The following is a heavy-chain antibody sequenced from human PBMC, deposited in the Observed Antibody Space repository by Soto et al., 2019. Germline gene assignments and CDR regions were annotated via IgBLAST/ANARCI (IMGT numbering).Heavy chain of an antibody. CDR1: GVAFRNYV. Sequence: GGSRRRSWTASGVAFRNYVMSWVCKAPGKGLGWISTFTVISSKGSNADSVKGRFAISRDNSRNKLNLQMPSLTAEDTGVYCCANGRATYGLLTHDYWGQGTLVTVSS. D-gene: IGHD3-9*01. V-gene: IGHV3-23*01. CDR2: FTVISSKG. CDR3: ANGRATYGLLTHDY. J-gene: IGHJ4*02.